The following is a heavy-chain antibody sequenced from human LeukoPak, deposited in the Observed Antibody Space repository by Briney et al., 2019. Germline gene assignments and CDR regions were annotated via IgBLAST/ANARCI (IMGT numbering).Heavy chain of an antibody. CDR1: GYTFTSYG. J-gene: IGHJ3*02. V-gene: IGHV1-18*01. Sequence: ASVKVSCKASGYTFTSYGISWVRQAPGEGLEWMGWISAYNGNTNYAQKLQGRVTMTTDTSTSTAYMELRSLRSDDTAVYYCARGDPIVLMGAFDIWGQGTMVTVSS. D-gene: IGHD2-8*01. CDR3: ARGDPIVLMGAFDI. CDR2: ISAYNGNT.